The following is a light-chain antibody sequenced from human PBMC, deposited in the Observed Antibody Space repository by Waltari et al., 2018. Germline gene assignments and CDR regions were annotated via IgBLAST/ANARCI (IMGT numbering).Light chain of an antibody. Sequence: QSALTQPASVSGSPGQSLTISCIGTGRDIGTYNYVSWYQQYPGKAPKLLIYEVTNRPSGVSHRFSGSKSGNTASLTISGLQAEDEAHYYCSSYRSSNNVVFGGGTKVTVL. V-gene: IGLV2-14*01. CDR2: EVT. CDR3: SSYRSSNNVV. J-gene: IGLJ2*01. CDR1: GRDIGTYNY.